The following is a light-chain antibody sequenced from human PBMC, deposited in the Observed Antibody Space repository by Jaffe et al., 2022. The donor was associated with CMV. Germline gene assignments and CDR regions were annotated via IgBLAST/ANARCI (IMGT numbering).Light chain of an antibody. CDR1: QSVSRNY. V-gene: IGKV3-20*01. CDR2: GTS. CDR3: QQYGRLPYT. J-gene: IGKJ2*01. Sequence: EIVLTQSPGTLSLSPGERVTLSCRASQSVSRNYLAWYQQKPGQAPRLLISGTSSRATGIPDRFSGSGSGTDFTLTISRLEPEDFVVYYCQQYGRLPYTFGQGTKLEIK.